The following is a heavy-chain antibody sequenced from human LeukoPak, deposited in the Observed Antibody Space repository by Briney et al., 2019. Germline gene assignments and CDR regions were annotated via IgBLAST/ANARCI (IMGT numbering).Heavy chain of an antibody. Sequence: SETLSLTCSVFDGSISNYYWSWIRQPPGKELEWIGYAYYSGSTTYNPSLESRVTISVDTSKNQFSLKLTAVTAADTAVYYCARNSAVATSRSWFDPWGQGTLVTVSS. J-gene: IGHJ5*02. CDR1: DGSISNYY. D-gene: IGHD6-19*01. CDR3: ARNSAVATSRSWFDP. V-gene: IGHV4-59*08. CDR2: AYYSGST.